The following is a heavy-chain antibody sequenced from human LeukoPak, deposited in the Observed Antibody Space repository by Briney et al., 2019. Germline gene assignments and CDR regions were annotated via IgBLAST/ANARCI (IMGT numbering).Heavy chain of an antibody. Sequence: ASVKVSCKASGYTFTGYYMHWVRQAPGQGLEWMGWINPNSGGTNYAQKFQGRVTMTRDTSISTAYMELSRLRSDDTAVYYCARVGHAWAGKLPNWFDPWGQGTLVTVSS. V-gene: IGHV1-2*02. CDR1: GYTFTGYY. J-gene: IGHJ5*02. CDR3: ARVGHAWAGKLPNWFDP. D-gene: IGHD6-19*01. CDR2: INPNSGGT.